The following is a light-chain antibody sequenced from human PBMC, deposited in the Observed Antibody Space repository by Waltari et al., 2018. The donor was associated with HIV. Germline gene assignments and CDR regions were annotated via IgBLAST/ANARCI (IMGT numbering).Light chain of an antibody. Sequence: SYELTQPPSVSVSPGPTARLTCSGYALPNQYSSCSPQKSSQAPLLVVYEDSKRPSGIPERFSGSTSGTVDTLTISGAQVEDEADFYCYSTESSDKHGVFGGGTKLTVL. CDR3: YSTESSDKHGV. J-gene: IGLJ2*01. CDR2: EDS. V-gene: IGLV3-10*01. CDR1: ALPNQY.